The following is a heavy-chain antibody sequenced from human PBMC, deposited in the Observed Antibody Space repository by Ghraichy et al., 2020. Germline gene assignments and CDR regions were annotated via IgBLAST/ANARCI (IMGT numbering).Heavy chain of an antibody. V-gene: IGHV3-66*01. CDR3: ARGEATAGTLLVY. CDR1: GFTVSSNY. Sequence: GGSLRLSCAASGFTVSSNYMSWVRQAPGKGLEWVSVIYSGGSTHYEDSARGRFTISRDNPKSTLFLQMNSLRVEDTAVYYCARGEATAGTLLVYWGQGTLVTVSP. CDR2: IYSGGST. D-gene: IGHD6-13*01. J-gene: IGHJ4*02.